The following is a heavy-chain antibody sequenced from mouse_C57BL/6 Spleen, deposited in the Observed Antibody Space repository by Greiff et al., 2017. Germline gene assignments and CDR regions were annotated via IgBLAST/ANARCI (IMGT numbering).Heavy chain of an antibody. CDR2: IHPNSGST. CDR3: ARGRGYGSSYGFAY. D-gene: IGHD1-1*01. CDR1: GYTFTSYW. Sequence: QVQLQQPGAELVKPGASVKLSCKASGYTFTSYWMHWVKQRPGQGLEWIGMIHPNSGSTNYNEKFKSKATLTVDKSSSTAYMQLSSLTSEDSAVYYCARGRGYGSSYGFAYWGQGTLVTVSA. V-gene: IGHV1-64*01. J-gene: IGHJ3*01.